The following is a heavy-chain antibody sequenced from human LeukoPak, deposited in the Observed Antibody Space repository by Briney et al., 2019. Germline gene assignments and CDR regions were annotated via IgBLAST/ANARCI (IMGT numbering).Heavy chain of an antibody. CDR1: GFTFSSYE. CDR3: ASRASGWYGAFWD. D-gene: IGHD6-19*01. J-gene: IGHJ4*02. CDR2: ISSSGSTI. Sequence: GGSLRLSCAASGFTFSSYEMNWVRQAPGKGLGWVSYISSSGSTIYYADSVKGRFTISRDNAKTSLYLQMNSLRAEDTALYYCASRASGWYGAFWDWGQGTLVTVSS. V-gene: IGHV3-48*03.